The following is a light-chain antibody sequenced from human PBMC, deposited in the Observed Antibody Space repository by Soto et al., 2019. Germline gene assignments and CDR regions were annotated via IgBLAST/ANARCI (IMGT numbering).Light chain of an antibody. V-gene: IGKV3D-20*02. Sequence: DIVLTQYPCTLSLSPGERATLSCRASQRVPDSYLAWYQQKPGQGPRLLIYDASNRATGIPVRFSGSGSGTDFTPTISSLEPEDFAVYYCHQRSNWPLTFGGGTKVDIK. CDR2: DAS. CDR1: QRVPDSY. CDR3: HQRSNWPLT. J-gene: IGKJ4*01.